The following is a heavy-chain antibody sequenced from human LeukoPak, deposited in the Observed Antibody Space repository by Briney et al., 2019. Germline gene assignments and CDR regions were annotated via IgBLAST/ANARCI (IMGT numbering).Heavy chain of an antibody. Sequence: SETLSLTCAVYGGSFSGYHWSWIRQPPGKGLEWIGEINHSGSTNYNPSLKSRVTISVDTSKNQFSLKLSSVTAADTAVYYCARVRTRYCGGDCYPFDYWGQGTLVTVSS. V-gene: IGHV4-34*01. D-gene: IGHD2-21*02. CDR3: ARVRTRYCGGDCYPFDY. J-gene: IGHJ4*02. CDR1: GGSFSGYH. CDR2: INHSGST.